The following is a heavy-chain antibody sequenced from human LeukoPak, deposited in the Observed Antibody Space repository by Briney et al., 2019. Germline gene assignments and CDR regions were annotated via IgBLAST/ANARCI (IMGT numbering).Heavy chain of an antibody. V-gene: IGHV3-23*01. CDR2: ISGSGGGT. D-gene: IGHD3-9*01. Sequence: GGSLRLSCAASGFTFSSYAMSWVRQAPGKGLEWVSAISGSGGGTYYADSVKGRFTISRDNSKNTLYLQMNSLRAEDTAVYYCAKVGPIFDYDILTGYYGLDYFDYWGQGTLVTVSS. J-gene: IGHJ4*02. CDR1: GFTFSSYA. CDR3: AKVGPIFDYDILTGYYGLDYFDY.